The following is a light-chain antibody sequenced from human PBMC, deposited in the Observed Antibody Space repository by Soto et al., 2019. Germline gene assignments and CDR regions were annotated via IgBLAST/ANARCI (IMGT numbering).Light chain of an antibody. CDR2: AAS. J-gene: IGKJ4*01. CDR3: QKLNSYPLT. V-gene: IGKV1-9*01. CDR1: QGISSY. Sequence: DIQLTQSPSFLSASVGDRVTITCRASQGISSYLAWYQQKPGKAPKLLIYAASTLQSGVPSRFSGSGSGTEFTLTISSLRPEDFATYYCQKLNSYPLTFGGGTKVEIK.